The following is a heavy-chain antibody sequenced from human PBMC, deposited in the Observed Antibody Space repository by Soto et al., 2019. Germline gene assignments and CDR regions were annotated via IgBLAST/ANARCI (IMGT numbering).Heavy chain of an antibody. Sequence: QVQVVQSGAEVKKPGASVKVSCKASGYTFTDYYMYWVRQAPGQGLEWMGGINPNTGGTEYAHKFQGRVTMTRDTSGCAAYLELNRLTSDDTAVYYCARDPIGGGAPYYFDYWGQGTLVTVSS. D-gene: IGHD3-16*01. CDR3: ARDPIGGGAPYYFDY. J-gene: IGHJ4*02. CDR1: GYTFTDYY. CDR2: INPNTGGT. V-gene: IGHV1-2*02.